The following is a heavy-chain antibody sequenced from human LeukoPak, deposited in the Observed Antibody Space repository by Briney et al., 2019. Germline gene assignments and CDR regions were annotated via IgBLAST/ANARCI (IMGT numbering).Heavy chain of an antibody. CDR1: GFILRSYA. V-gene: IGHV3-23*01. CDR2: ISGSGGST. CDR3: AESPGISLEEYFQH. D-gene: IGHD1-1*01. Sequence: GVSLRLSCAASGFILRSYAMIWVRQAPGKGLEWVSTISGSGGSTYYADTVKGHLTTSRDNSKNTLYLQMNSLRAEDTAVYYCAESPGISLEEYFQHWGQGTLVTVSS. J-gene: IGHJ1*01.